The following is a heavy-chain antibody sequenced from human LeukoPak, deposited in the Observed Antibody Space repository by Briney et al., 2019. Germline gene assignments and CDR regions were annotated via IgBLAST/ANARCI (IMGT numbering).Heavy chain of an antibody. CDR3: AKDIADFWSGYYHYFDY. J-gene: IGHJ4*02. CDR1: GFTFSSYA. Sequence: PGGSLRLSCAASGFTFSSYAMSWVRQAPGKGLEWVSAISGSGGSTYYADSVKGRFTISRDNSKNTLYLQMNSLRAEDTAVYYCAKDIADFWSGYYHYFDYWGQGTLVTVSS. V-gene: IGHV3-23*01. CDR2: ISGSGGST. D-gene: IGHD3-3*01.